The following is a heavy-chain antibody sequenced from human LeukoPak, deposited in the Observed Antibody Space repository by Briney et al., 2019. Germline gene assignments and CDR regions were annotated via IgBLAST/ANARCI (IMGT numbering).Heavy chain of an antibody. V-gene: IGHV1-18*01. CDR3: ARGSYSSSWYESNWFDP. CDR1: GYTFTSYG. Sequence: ASVKVSCKASGYTFTSYGISWVRQAPGQGLEWMGWISAYNGNTNYAQKLQGRVTMTTDTSTSTAHMELRSLRSDDTAVYYCARGSYSSSWYESNWFDPWGQGTLVTVSP. D-gene: IGHD6-13*01. CDR2: ISAYNGNT. J-gene: IGHJ5*02.